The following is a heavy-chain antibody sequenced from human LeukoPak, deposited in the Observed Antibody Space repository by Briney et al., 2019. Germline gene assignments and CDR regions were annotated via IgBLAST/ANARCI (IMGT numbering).Heavy chain of an antibody. D-gene: IGHD4/OR15-4a*01. J-gene: IGHJ6*02. V-gene: IGHV4-34*01. CDR1: GGSFSGYY. CDR2: INHSGST. Sequence: SETLSLTCAVYGGSFSGYYWSWLRQPPGKGLEWIGEINHSGSTNYNPSLKSRVTISVDTSKNQFSLKLSSVTAADTAVYYCARANFWHYYYGMDVWGQGTTVTVSS. CDR3: ARANFWHYYYGMDV.